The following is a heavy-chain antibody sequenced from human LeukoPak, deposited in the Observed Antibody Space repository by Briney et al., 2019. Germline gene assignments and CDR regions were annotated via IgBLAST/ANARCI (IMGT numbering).Heavy chain of an antibody. CDR3: ARRGYDFWSGLGKGNYYYYYYMDV. CDR1: GGSISSYY. J-gene: IGHJ6*03. V-gene: IGHV4-4*09. D-gene: IGHD3-3*01. CDR2: IYTSGST. Sequence: SETLSLTCTVSGGSISSYYWSWIRQPPGKGLEWSGYIYTSGSTNYNPSLKSRVTISVDTSKNQFSLKLSSVTAADTAVYYCARRGYDFWSGLGKGNYYYYYYMDVWGKGTTVTVSS.